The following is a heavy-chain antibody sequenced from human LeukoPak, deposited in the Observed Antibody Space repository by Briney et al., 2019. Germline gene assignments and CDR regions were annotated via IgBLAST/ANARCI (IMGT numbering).Heavy chain of an antibody. CDR1: GGTFSSYA. CDR2: IIPIFGTA. V-gene: IGHV1-69*05. Sequence: SVKVSCKASGGTFSSYAISWVRQAPGQGLEWMGRIIPIFGTANYAQKFQGRVTITTDDSTSTAYMELRSLRSEDTAVYYCARGKYSSSWYWVYWGQGTLATVSS. CDR3: ARGKYSSSWYWVY. D-gene: IGHD6-13*01. J-gene: IGHJ4*02.